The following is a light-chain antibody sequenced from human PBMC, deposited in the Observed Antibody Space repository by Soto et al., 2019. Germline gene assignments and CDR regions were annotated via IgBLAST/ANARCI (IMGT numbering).Light chain of an antibody. CDR1: QSITTY. J-gene: IGKJ1*01. CDR2: DAS. Sequence: DIQMAESASCLSASVGGIVTITCRASQSITTYLNWYQKKPGKAPKLLIYDASSLESGVSSSFSGSGYGTDLPLPLTSLHPEDFENYSCPPSRAFGQGTKVDIK. V-gene: IGKV1-39*01. CDR3: PPSRA.